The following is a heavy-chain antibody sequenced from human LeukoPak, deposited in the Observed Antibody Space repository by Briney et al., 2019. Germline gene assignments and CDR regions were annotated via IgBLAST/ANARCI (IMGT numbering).Heavy chain of an antibody. CDR1: GFTVSSNY. D-gene: IGHD4-11*01. Sequence: GGSLRLSCAASGFTVSSNYMSWVHQAPGKGLEWVSVIYSGGSTYYADSVKGRFTISRDNSKNTLYLQMNSLRAEDTAVYHCARASTVGTRDWGQGTLVTVSS. V-gene: IGHV3-66*02. CDR3: ARASTVGTRD. J-gene: IGHJ4*02. CDR2: IYSGGST.